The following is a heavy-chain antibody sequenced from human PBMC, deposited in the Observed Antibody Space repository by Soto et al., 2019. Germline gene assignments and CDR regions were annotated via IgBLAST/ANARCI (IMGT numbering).Heavy chain of an antibody. Sequence: QVQLVESGGGLVQPGRSLRLSCAASGFSFSSYCMQWVRQAPGKGLEWVAVIWFDGSNKYYADSVKGRFTISRDNSQNTLYLQMISLRAEDTALYYCARDGVSEGDYYMDVWGKGTPVTVSS. CDR1: GFSFSSYC. V-gene: IGHV3-33*01. J-gene: IGHJ6*03. CDR2: IWFDGSNK. CDR3: ARDGVSEGDYYMDV.